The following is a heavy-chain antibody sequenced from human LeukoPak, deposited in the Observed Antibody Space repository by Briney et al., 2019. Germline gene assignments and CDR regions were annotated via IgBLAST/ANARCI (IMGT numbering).Heavy chain of an antibody. Sequence: PGRSLRLSCTASGFTFGDYLMSWFRQAPGKGLEWIGFISGGTTEYAASVKGRFTISRDDSTSIPYLQMNSLTTEDTAVYYCSRGSGWLSVYWGQGTLVTVSS. CDR2: ISGGTT. V-gene: IGHV3-49*03. J-gene: IGHJ4*02. CDR3: SRGSGWLSVY. CDR1: GFTFGDYL. D-gene: IGHD6-19*01.